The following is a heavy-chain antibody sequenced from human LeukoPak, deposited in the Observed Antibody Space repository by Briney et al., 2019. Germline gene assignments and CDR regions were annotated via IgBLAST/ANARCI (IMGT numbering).Heavy chain of an antibody. J-gene: IGHJ5*02. D-gene: IGHD1-14*01. V-gene: IGHV1-24*01. CDR3: ATALGLLRNWPHLEFDP. CDR1: GYTLTELS. Sequence: ASVKVSCKVSGYTLTELSMHWVRQAPGKGLEWMGGFDPEDGETIYAQKFQGRVTMTEDTSTDTAYMELSNLRSEDTAVYYCATALGLLRNWPHLEFDPWGQGTLVTVSS. CDR2: FDPEDGET.